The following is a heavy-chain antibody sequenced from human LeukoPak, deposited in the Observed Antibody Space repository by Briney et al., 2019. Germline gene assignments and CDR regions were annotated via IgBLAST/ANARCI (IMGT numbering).Heavy chain of an antibody. D-gene: IGHD3-10*01. CDR2: ISSSSSYI. J-gene: IGHJ4*02. V-gene: IGHV3-21*01. CDR3: ARLDYGSGSYYDDY. CDR1: GFTFSSYG. Sequence: GGSLRLSCAASGFTFSSYGMHWVRQAPGKGLEWVSFISSSSSYIYYADSVKGRFTISRDNAKNSLYLQMNSLRAEDTAVFYCARLDYGSGSYYDDYWGQGTLVTVSS.